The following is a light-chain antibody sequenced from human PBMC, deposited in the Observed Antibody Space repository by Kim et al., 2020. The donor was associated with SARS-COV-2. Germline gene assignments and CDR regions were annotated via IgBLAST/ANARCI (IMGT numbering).Light chain of an antibody. V-gene: IGKV3-15*01. Sequence: PGEEVTLSCRASQSVGSYIAWYQQKPGQAPRLLIYGASARATGLPDRFSGSGSGTEFTLTITGLRSEDFAVYYCQQYSNWPPLTFGGGTKVDIK. CDR3: QQYSNWPPLT. CDR2: GAS. J-gene: IGKJ4*01. CDR1: QSVGSY.